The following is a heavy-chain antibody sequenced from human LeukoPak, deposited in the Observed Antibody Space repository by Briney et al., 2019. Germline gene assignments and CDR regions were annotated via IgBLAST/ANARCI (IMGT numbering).Heavy chain of an antibody. J-gene: IGHJ3*02. CDR2: IKSDGSST. Sequence: GGSLRLSCAASGFSFSSYWMHWVRQAPGKGPVWVSRIKSDGSSTSYADSVKGRFTISRDNAKNTLYLQMNSLGVEDTAVYYCERESTVGRTQTDAFDMWGQGTMVTVSS. V-gene: IGHV3-74*01. D-gene: IGHD1-26*01. CDR3: ERESTVGRTQTDAFDM. CDR1: GFSFSSYW.